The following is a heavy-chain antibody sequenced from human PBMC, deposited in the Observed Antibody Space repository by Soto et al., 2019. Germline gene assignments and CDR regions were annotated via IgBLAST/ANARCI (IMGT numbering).Heavy chain of an antibody. V-gene: IGHV1-69*08. J-gene: IGHJ4*02. D-gene: IGHD4-17*01. CDR1: GGTFSSYT. CDR3: AREILGGDYNPFDY. CDR2: IIPILDIA. Sequence: QVQLVQSGAEVKKPGSSVKVSCKASGGTFSSYTINWVRQAPGQGLEWMGRIIPILDIANYAQKFQGRVTITADNSTSTGYMELSSLRSKDTAMYYCAREILGGDYNPFDYWGQGTLVTVSS.